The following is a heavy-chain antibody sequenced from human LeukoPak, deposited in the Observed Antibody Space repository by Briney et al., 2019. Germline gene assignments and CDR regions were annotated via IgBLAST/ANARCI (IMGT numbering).Heavy chain of an antibody. D-gene: IGHD1-26*01. CDR2: IHHSGTT. CDR3: ARGRLGATY. V-gene: IGHV4-61*01. CDR1: GGSVSRGSYY. Sequence: TTSETLSLTCTVSGGSVSRGSYYWSWTRQPPGKGLEWIGYIHHSGTTNYSPSLKSRVTISVDMSKNQFFLNLTSVTAADTAVYYCARGRLGATYWGQGTLVTVSS. J-gene: IGHJ4*02.